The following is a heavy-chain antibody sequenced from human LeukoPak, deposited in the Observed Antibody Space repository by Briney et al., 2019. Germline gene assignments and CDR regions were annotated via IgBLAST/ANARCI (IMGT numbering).Heavy chain of an antibody. J-gene: IGHJ1*01. CDR1: GGTFSSYA. V-gene: IGHV1-69*13. Sequence: SVKVSCKASGGTFSSYAISWVRQAPGQGLEWMGGIIPIFGTANYAQKFQGRVTITADESTSTAYMELSSLRSEDTAVYYCARVDRSGYHEYFQHWGQGTLVTVSS. D-gene: IGHD3-22*01. CDR3: ARVDRSGYHEYFQH. CDR2: IIPIFGTA.